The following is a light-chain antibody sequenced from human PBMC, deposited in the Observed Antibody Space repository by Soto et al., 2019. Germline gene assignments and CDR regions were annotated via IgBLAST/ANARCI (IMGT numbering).Light chain of an antibody. Sequence: QSVLTQPPSASGTPGQRVTISCSGSSSNIGGNYVHWYQQLPGTAPKLFIYRSTQRPSGIPDRFSGSKSGTSASLAIGGLRSEDEADYYCAAWDDSLSGGVFGGGTKVTVL. CDR2: RST. CDR1: SSNIGGNY. CDR3: AAWDDSLSGGV. J-gene: IGLJ3*02. V-gene: IGLV1-47*01.